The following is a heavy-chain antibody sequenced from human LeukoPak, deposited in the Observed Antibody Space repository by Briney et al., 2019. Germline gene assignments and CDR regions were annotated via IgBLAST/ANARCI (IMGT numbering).Heavy chain of an antibody. D-gene: IGHD3-3*01. CDR2: INGGGST. J-gene: IGHJ4*02. Sequence: GGSLRLSCAASGFSVSSNYMSWVRQAPGRGPEWVSLINGGGSTYYADSVRGRFTISRVNSRNTLYLQMNSLRAEDTAVYYCARGPSKSPSAYFPIGDYWGRGTLVSLSS. CDR3: ARGPSKSPSAYFPIGDY. CDR1: GFSVSSNY. V-gene: IGHV3-53*01.